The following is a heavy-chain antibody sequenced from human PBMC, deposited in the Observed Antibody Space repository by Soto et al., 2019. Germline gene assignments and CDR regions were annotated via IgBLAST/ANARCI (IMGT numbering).Heavy chain of an antibody. CDR2: IYYSGST. CDR1: GGSISSSSYY. V-gene: IGHV4-39*01. D-gene: IGHD4-17*01. CDR3: ARRYGPGFDY. Sequence: SETLSLTCTASGGSISSSSYYWGWIRQPPGKGLEWIGSIYYSGSTYYNPSLKSRVTISVDTSKNQFSLKLSSVTAADTAVYYCARRYGPGFDYWGQGTLVTVS. J-gene: IGHJ4*02.